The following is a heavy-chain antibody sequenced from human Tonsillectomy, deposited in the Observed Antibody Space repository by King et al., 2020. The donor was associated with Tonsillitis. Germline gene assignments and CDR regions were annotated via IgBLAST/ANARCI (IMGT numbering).Heavy chain of an antibody. J-gene: IGHJ6*02. CDR2: IIPILGMT. Sequence: VQLVESGAEVKKPGSSVKVSCKASGGTFSSYAISWVRQAPGQGLEWMGRIIPILGMTNYAQKFQGRVTITADKSTSTAYMDLSSLRSEDTAVYYCARGQDYDIVTGYRYYYVGMDVWGQGTTVTVSS. CDR1: GGTFSSYA. V-gene: IGHV1-69*09. D-gene: IGHD3-9*01. CDR3: ARGQDYDIVTGYRYYYVGMDV.